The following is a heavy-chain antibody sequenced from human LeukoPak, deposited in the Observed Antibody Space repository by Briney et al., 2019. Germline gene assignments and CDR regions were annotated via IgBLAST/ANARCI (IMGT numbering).Heavy chain of an antibody. Sequence: GGSLRLSCAASGFTFSSYAMNWVRQAPGKGLEWVSVISGGGGSTYYADSVKGRFTISRDNSKNTLYLQMNSLRAEDTAVYYCAKAFSRGAFDMWGQGTMVTVSS. CDR2: ISGGGGST. CDR1: GFTFSSYA. CDR3: AKAFSRGAFDM. J-gene: IGHJ3*02. V-gene: IGHV3-23*01.